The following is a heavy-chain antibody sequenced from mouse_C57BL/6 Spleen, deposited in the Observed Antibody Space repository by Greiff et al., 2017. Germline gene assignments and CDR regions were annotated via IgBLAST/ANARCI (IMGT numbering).Heavy chain of an antibody. J-gene: IGHJ4*01. CDR3: ARSMITTDYYAMDY. V-gene: IGHV1-69*01. CDR1: GYTFTSYW. Sequence: QVQLKESGAELVMPGASVKLSCKASGYTFTSYWMHWVKQRPGQGLEWIGEIDPSDSYTNYNQKFKGKSTLTVDKSSSTAYMQLSSLTSEDSAVYYGARSMITTDYYAMDYWGQGTSVTVSS. CDR2: IDPSDSYT. D-gene: IGHD2-4*01.